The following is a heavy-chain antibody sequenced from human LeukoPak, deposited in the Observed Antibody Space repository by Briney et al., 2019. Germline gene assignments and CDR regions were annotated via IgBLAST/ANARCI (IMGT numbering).Heavy chain of an antibody. D-gene: IGHD3/OR15-3a*01. V-gene: IGHV3-23*01. CDR3: AKQWRGTGDAFDI. Sequence: GGSLRLSCAASGFTFSGYTMSWVRQAPGKGLEWVSSISGSGVSTYYADYVKGRFTLSRDNSKNTLYLQINSLRAEDTAVYYCAKQWRGTGDAFDIWGQGTMVTVSS. CDR1: GFTFSGYT. CDR2: ISGSGVST. J-gene: IGHJ3*02.